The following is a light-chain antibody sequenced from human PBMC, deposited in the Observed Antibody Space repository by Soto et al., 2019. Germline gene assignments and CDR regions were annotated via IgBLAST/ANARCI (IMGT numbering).Light chain of an antibody. Sequence: QSVLTQPASVSGSPGQSITISCAGTMRDVGAYNLVSWYQQHPGRAPQLIIYEVRNRPSGISFRFSGSKSGNTASLTISGLQAEDEADYYCSSYTINSGWVFGGGTKVTVL. V-gene: IGLV2-14*01. CDR3: SSYTINSGWV. CDR1: MRDVGAYNL. CDR2: EVR. J-gene: IGLJ3*02.